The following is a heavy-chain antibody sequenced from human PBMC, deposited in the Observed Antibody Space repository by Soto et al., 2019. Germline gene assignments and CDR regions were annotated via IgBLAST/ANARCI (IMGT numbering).Heavy chain of an antibody. V-gene: IGHV3-72*01. CDR3: XSSLXYSCSGGCLHYYFDY. J-gene: IGHJ4*02. CDR2: TRNKANSYNT. CDR1: GFTFSDHY. D-gene: IGHD2-15*01. Sequence: GSLRLSCAASGFTFSDHYMDWVRQAPGKGLEWVGRTRNKANSYNTEYAASVKGRFTISRDDSKNSLYLQMNSLKTEDTAVYYCXSSLXYSCSGGCLHYYFDYWGQGTLVTVSS.